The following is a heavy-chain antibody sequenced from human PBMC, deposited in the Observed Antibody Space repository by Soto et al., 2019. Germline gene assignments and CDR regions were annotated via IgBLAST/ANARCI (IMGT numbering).Heavy chain of an antibody. Sequence: QVQLVESGGGVVQPGRSLRLSCAASGFTFSSYAMHWVRQAPGKGLEWVAVISYDGSNKYYADSVKGRFTISRDNSKNTLNLQMNSLRAEDTAVYYCARDVRGITGTSSSSYGMDVWGQGTTVTVSS. D-gene: IGHD1-20*01. CDR1: GFTFSSYA. CDR3: ARDVRGITGTSSSSYGMDV. J-gene: IGHJ6*02. CDR2: ISYDGSNK. V-gene: IGHV3-30-3*01.